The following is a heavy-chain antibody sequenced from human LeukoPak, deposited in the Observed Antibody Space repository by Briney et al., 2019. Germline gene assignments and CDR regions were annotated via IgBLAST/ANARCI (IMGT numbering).Heavy chain of an antibody. CDR1: GGSFSGYY. CDR2: IYYSGST. D-gene: IGHD5-24*01. V-gene: IGHV4-34*01. Sequence: PSETLSLTCAVYGGSFSGYYWSWIRQPPGKGLEWIGTIYYSGSTYYNPSLKSRVTISVDSSKNQFSLRLSSVTAADTAVYYCARESLTWLQSRTSWFDPWGQGTLVTVSS. J-gene: IGHJ5*02. CDR3: ARESLTWLQSRTSWFDP.